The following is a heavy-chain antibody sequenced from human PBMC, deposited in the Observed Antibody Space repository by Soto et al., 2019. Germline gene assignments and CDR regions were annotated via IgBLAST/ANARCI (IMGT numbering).Heavy chain of an antibody. CDR3: AGRARTATTNWGAFDV. J-gene: IGHJ3*01. D-gene: IGHD1-7*01. CDR1: GVAFNTNV. V-gene: IGHV3-23*01. CDR2: ISYSADKT. Sequence: GGALLLSCSASGVAFNTNVVKWVRKATGKWLDWVSTISYSADKTHYADSVKGRFTISRDNSSDTLFLQMNSLRADDAAVYYCAGRARTATTNWGAFDVWGQGTMVTVSS.